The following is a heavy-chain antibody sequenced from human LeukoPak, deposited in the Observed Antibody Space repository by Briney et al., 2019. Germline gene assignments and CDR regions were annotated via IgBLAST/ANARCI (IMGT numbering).Heavy chain of an antibody. D-gene: IGHD6-6*01. V-gene: IGHV4-34*01. CDR3: ARGRRPRNAFDI. Sequence: SETLSLTCAVYGGSFSGYYWSWIRQPPGKGLEWIGEINHSGSTNYNPSLKSRVTISVDTSKNQFSLKLSSVTAADTAVYYCARGRRPRNAFDIWGQGTMVTVSS. CDR1: GGSFSGYY. CDR2: INHSGST. J-gene: IGHJ3*02.